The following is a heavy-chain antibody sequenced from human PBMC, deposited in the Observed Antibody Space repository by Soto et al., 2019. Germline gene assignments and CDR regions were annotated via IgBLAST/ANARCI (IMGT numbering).Heavy chain of an antibody. V-gene: IGHV4-59*01. Sequence: SETLSLTCTVSGGSISSYYWSWIRQPPGKGLEWIGYIYYSGSTNYNPSLKSRVTISVDTSKNQFSLKLSSVTAADTAVYYCARDHMLRVFSYGLAPNWFVPWGPGTLVTVFS. J-gene: IGHJ5*02. CDR3: ARDHMLRVFSYGLAPNWFVP. CDR1: GGSISSYY. D-gene: IGHD5-18*01. CDR2: IYYSGST.